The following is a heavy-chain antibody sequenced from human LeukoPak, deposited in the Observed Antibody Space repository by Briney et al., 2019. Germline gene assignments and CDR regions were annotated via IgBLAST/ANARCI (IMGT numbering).Heavy chain of an antibody. D-gene: IGHD2-15*01. CDR2: IIPIFGTA. Sequence: SVKVSCKPSGYTFNNYGITWVRQAPGQGLEWMGGIIPIFGTANYAQKFQGRVTITTDESTSTAYMELSSLRSEDTAVYYCARAGDIVVVVAATLPHVDWYFDLWGRGTLVTVSS. J-gene: IGHJ2*01. CDR1: GYTFNNYG. V-gene: IGHV1-69*05. CDR3: ARAGDIVVVVAATLPHVDWYFDL.